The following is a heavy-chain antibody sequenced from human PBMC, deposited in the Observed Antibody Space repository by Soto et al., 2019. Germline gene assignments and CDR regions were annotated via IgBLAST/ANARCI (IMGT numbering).Heavy chain of an antibody. V-gene: IGHV1-2*02. CDR3: ARRHSSSWYRRGYYYGMDV. CDR2: INPNSGGT. Sequence: ASVKVSCKASGYTFTGYYMHWVRQAPGQGLEWMGWINPNSGGTNYAQKFQGRVTMTRDTSISTAYMELSRLRSDDTAVYYCARRHSSSWYRRGYYYGMDVWGQGTTVTVSS. D-gene: IGHD6-13*01. J-gene: IGHJ6*02. CDR1: GYTFTGYY.